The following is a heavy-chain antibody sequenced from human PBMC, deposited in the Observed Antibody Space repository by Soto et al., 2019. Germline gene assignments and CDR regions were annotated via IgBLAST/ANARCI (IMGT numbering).Heavy chain of an antibody. CDR1: GGTFSSYT. Sequence: SVKVSCTASGGTFSSYTISWVRQAPGQGLEWMGRIIPILGIANYAQKFQGRVTITADKSTSTAYMELSSLRSEDTAVYYCARGEDIVVVVSPNWFDPWGQGTLVTVSS. V-gene: IGHV1-69*02. J-gene: IGHJ5*02. CDR2: IIPILGIA. D-gene: IGHD2-15*01. CDR3: ARGEDIVVVVSPNWFDP.